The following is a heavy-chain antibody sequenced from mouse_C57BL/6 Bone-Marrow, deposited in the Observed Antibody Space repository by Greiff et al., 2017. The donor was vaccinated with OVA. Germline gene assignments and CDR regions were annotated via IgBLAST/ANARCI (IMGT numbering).Heavy chain of an antibody. D-gene: IGHD2-3*01. J-gene: IGHJ3*01. V-gene: IGHV3-6*01. CDR3: ARNGYYGFAY. CDR2: ISYDGSN. CDR1: GYSITSGYY. Sequence: VQLKESGPGLVKPSQSLSLTCSVTGYSITSGYYWNWIRQLPGNKLEWMGYISYDGSNNYNPSLKNRISITRDTSKNQFFLTLNSVTTEETATYYGARNGYYGFAYWGQGTLVTVSA.